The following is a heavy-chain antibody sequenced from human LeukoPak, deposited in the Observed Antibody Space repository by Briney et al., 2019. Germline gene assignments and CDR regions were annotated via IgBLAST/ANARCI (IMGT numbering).Heavy chain of an antibody. CDR2: IQFHGSDK. V-gene: IGHV3-30*02. CDR3: AKDRVEYSYGGIDY. D-gene: IGHD5-18*01. Sequence: GGSLRLSCAASGFTFSTYWMHWVRQAPGKGLEWVAFIQFHGSDKYYADSVKGRFTISRDNSKNTLYLQMSSLRTEDTAVYYCAKDRVEYSYGGIDYWGQGPLVTVSS. J-gene: IGHJ4*02. CDR1: GFTFSTYW.